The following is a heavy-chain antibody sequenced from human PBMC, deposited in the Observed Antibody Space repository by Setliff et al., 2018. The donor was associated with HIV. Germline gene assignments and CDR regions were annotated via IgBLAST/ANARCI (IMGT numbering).Heavy chain of an antibody. CDR3: ARSVIGYYYYGMDV. J-gene: IGHJ6*02. V-gene: IGHV3-66*02. CDR2: IYSGGST. Sequence: SGGSLRLSCVASGFTVSTYYMSWVRQAPGKGLEWVSTIYSGGSTYYADSVKGRFTISRDNSKNTLYLQMNSRRAEDTAVYYCARSVIGYYYYGMDVWGQGTLVTVSS. D-gene: IGHD3-10*01. CDR1: GFTVSTYY.